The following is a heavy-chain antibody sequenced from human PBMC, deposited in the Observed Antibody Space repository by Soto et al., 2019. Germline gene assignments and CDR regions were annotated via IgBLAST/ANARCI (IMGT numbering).Heavy chain of an antibody. CDR3: ARDILSVGPRANEAFEV. Sequence: VQSGAEVRKPGASVNISCRASGFTFSDHLINWVRQVPGQSLEWMGWINPDNGNTKYSQTIQGRVTISRHSSASIVYVEVSDLTSEDTAVFYCARDILSVGPRANEAFEVWGQGTMVTVSS. J-gene: IGHJ3*01. D-gene: IGHD2-8*02. CDR2: INPDNGNT. V-gene: IGHV1-3*01. CDR1: GFTFSDHL.